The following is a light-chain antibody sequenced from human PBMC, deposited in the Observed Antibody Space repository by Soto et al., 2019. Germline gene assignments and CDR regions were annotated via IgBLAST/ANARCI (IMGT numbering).Light chain of an antibody. CDR3: EQYNNWWT. Sequence: EIVMTQSPATLSVSPGERATLSCRASQSISSNLAWYQQKPGQTPRLLIYGASTRATGIPARFSGSGSGTEFTLTISSLQSEDLAVYYGEQYNNWWTFGQGTNVEI. CDR2: GAS. V-gene: IGKV3-15*01. CDR1: QSISSN. J-gene: IGKJ1*01.